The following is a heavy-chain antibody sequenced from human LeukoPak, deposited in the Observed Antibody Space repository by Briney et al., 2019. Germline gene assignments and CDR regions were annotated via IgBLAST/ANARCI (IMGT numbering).Heavy chain of an antibody. V-gene: IGHV3-30-3*01. CDR1: GFTFSRFP. J-gene: IGHJ5*02. CDR3: ARDTLIYGSGVNWVDP. CDR2: IPEDGSNK. D-gene: IGHD3-10*01. Sequence: PGGSLRLSCVASGFTFSRFPMHWVRQAPGKGLEWVAVIPEDGSNKYYADSVKGRFTISRDNSKNTLYLQMNSLRSEDTAVYYCARDTLIYGSGVNWVDPWGQGTLVTVSS.